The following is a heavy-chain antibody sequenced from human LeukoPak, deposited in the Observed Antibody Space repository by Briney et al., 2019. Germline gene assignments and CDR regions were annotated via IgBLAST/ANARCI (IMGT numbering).Heavy chain of an antibody. Sequence: SETLSLTCTVSGYSISSGYYWGWIRQPPGKGLEWIGSIYYSGSTYYNPSLKSRVTISVDKSNNQFSLKLSSVTAADTALYYCARRHGGNYEFDYWGQGTLVTVSS. J-gene: IGHJ4*02. V-gene: IGHV4-38-2*02. CDR3: ARRHGGNYEFDY. CDR1: GYSISSGYY. D-gene: IGHD4/OR15-4a*01. CDR2: IYYSGST.